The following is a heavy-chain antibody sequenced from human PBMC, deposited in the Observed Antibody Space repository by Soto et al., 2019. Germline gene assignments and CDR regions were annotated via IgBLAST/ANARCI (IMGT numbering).Heavy chain of an antibody. D-gene: IGHD3-22*01. CDR3: ARQASQYYDSSGYYYIDWFDP. Sequence: GPTLVNPTQTLTLTCTFSGFSLSTSGVGVGWIRQPPGKALEWLALIYWDDDKRYSPSLKSRLTITKDTSKNQVVLTMTNMDPVDTATYYCARQASQYYDSSGYYYIDWFDPWGQGTLVTVSS. V-gene: IGHV2-5*02. CDR2: IYWDDDK. J-gene: IGHJ5*02. CDR1: GFSLSTSGVG.